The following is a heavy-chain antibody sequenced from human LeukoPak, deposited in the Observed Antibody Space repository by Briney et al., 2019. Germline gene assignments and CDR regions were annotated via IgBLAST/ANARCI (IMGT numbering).Heavy chain of an antibody. V-gene: IGHV5-51*01. CDR2: IYPGDSDT. J-gene: IGHJ3*02. D-gene: IGHD3-16*01. CDR3: ARITYLGVEWKLDDAFDI. CDR1: GYSFTNYW. Sequence: GESLKISCKGSGYSFTNYWIGWVRQMPGKGLEWMGIIYPGDSDTRYSPSFQGQVTISADKSIGTAYLQWRNLKASDTAMYYCARITYLGVEWKLDDAFDIWVQGTKVTVSS.